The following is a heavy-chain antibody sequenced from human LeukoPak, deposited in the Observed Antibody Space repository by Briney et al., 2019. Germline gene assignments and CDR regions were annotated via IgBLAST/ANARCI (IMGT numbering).Heavy chain of an antibody. Sequence: GGTLRLSCAASGFTFSSHGMSWVRQAPGKGLEWVSTISGSGDNTYYADSVKGRFTISRDNSKNTLYLQMNSLRAEDTAVYYCAKVTYGSGTYGAFDYWGQGTLVTVSS. CDR1: GFTFSSHG. CDR3: AKVTYGSGTYGAFDY. V-gene: IGHV3-23*01. J-gene: IGHJ4*02. D-gene: IGHD3-10*01. CDR2: ISGSGDNT.